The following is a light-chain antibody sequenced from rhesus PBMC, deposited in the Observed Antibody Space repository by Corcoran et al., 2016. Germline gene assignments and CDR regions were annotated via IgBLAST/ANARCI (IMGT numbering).Light chain of an antibody. CDR1: TSDIGGYNY. Sequence: QAALTQPRSVSGSPGQSVTISCTGTTSDIGGYNYVSWYQRHPDTAPKLILYEVSQRPSGVSDNFSGSKSGNTASLTISGLQAEDEAEYYCCSYADTNTYIFGTGTRLTVL. CDR2: EVS. CDR3: CSYADTNTYI. J-gene: IGLJ1*01. V-gene: IGLV2-32*02.